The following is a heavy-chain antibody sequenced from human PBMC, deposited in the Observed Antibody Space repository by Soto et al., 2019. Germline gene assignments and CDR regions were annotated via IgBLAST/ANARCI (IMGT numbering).Heavy chain of an antibody. J-gene: IGHJ4*02. Sequence: TGGSLRLSCAASGFTFSSYAMSWVRQAPGKGLEWVSAISGSGGSTYYADSVKGRFTISRDNSKNTLYLQMNSLRAEDTAVYYCAKGIAVAGSYYFDYWGQGTLVTVSS. V-gene: IGHV3-23*01. CDR2: ISGSGGST. CDR3: AKGIAVAGSYYFDY. CDR1: GFTFSSYA. D-gene: IGHD6-19*01.